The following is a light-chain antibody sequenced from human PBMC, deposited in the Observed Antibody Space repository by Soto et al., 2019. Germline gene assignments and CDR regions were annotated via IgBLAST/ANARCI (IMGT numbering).Light chain of an antibody. CDR3: QQRSNWPPLT. CDR2: DAS. J-gene: IGKJ4*01. CDR1: QSVSSY. Sequence: EIGLTQSAATLSLSPGERATLSWGASQSVSSYLAWYQQKPVQAPRLLIYDASNRATGIPARFSGSGSGTDFTLTISSLEPEDFAVYYCQQRSNWPPLTFGGGTKVDIK. V-gene: IGKV3-11*01.